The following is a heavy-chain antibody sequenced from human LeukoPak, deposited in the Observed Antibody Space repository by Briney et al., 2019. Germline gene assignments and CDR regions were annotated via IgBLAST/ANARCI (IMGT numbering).Heavy chain of an antibody. J-gene: IGHJ4*02. V-gene: IGHV3-48*01. Sequence: VGSLRLSCAASVFTFRSYSMNWVRQAPGKGLEGVSYITNSGNSKSYADSVKGRFTISRDNTKNSLYLQMNGLRAEDTAVYYCARTRSSGYFTFDYWGQGILVTVSS. D-gene: IGHD3-22*01. CDR1: VFTFRSYS. CDR2: ITNSGNSK. CDR3: ARTRSSGYFTFDY.